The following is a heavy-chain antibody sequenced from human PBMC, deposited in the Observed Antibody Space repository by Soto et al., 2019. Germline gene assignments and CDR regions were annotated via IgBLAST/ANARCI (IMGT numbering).Heavy chain of an antibody. CDR3: VRGTSDWYGIDY. Sequence: EVHLVESGGGLVQPGGSLRLSCAASGFTFSDHWMHWVRQPPGKGLLWVSRINIRGSAKNYAGSVEGRFTVSRDDAKNTLYLQMNSLRDDDTAVYYCVRGTSDWYGIDYWGQGAPVTVSS. CDR1: GFTFSDHW. J-gene: IGHJ4*02. CDR2: INIRGSAK. D-gene: IGHD3-9*01. V-gene: IGHV3-74*01.